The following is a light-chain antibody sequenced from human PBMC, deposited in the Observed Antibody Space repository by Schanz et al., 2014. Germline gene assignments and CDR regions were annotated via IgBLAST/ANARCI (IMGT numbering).Light chain of an antibody. Sequence: QSVLTQPPSASGSPGQSVTISCTGTSSDVGGYNYVSWYQQHPGKAPKLMIYEVNKRPSGVPDRFSGSKSGDTASLTISRLQAEDEADYSCSSYALSTTFVIFGGGTKLTVL. CDR1: SSDVGGYNY. CDR2: EVN. V-gene: IGLV2-8*01. J-gene: IGLJ2*01. CDR3: SSYALSTTFVI.